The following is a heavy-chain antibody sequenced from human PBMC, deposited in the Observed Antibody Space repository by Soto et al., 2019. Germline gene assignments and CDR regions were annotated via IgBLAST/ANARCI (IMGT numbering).Heavy chain of an antibody. CDR2: IKEDGSRT. Sequence: EVQLVESGGGLVQPGGSLRLSCAASGFIFSDYWMAWVRQAPGKGLEWVANIKEDGSRTYYMDSAKGRITIPRDNAKNTLFLKRNSLRVEDTGVYYCVSFESIGSWGQGTMVSVSS. CDR1: GFIFSDYW. V-gene: IGHV3-7*01. J-gene: IGHJ4*02. CDR3: VSFESIGS.